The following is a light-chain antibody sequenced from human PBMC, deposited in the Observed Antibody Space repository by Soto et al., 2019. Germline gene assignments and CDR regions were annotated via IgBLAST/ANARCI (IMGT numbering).Light chain of an antibody. CDR3: SSYTSSSTVVV. CDR1: SCDVGGYNY. CDR2: EVS. V-gene: IGLV2-14*01. J-gene: IGLJ2*01. Sequence: QSALTQPASVSGSPGQSITISCTGTSCDVGGYNYVSWYQQHPGKAPKLMIYEVSNRPSGVSNRFSGSKSGNTASLTISGLQAEDEADYYCSSYTSSSTVVVFGGGTKLTVL.